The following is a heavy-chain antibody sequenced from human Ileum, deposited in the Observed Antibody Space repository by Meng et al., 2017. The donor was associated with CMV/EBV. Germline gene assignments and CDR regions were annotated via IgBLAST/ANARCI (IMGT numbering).Heavy chain of an antibody. J-gene: IGHJ4*01. D-gene: IGHD2-2*03. CDR3: ARDGYYPSRVFDY. Sequence: QVKVAQPGAEAKNRGASVKVSGKASGNNFTDYAITWVRQAPGKGLEWMGWISGYNSNTKYAQKFQGRVTMTTDTSTTTVYMELRNLGYDDTAVYYCARDGYYPSRVFDYWGLGTLVTVSS. CDR1: GNNFTDYA. CDR2: ISGYNSNT. V-gene: IGHV1-18*01.